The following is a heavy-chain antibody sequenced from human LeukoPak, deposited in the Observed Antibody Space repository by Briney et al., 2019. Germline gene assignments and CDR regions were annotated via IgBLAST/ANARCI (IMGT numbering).Heavy chain of an antibody. CDR2: ISYDGSNK. Sequence: PGGSLRLSCAASGFTFSSYAMHWVRQAPGKGLEWVAVISYDGSNKYYADSVKGRLTISRDNSKNTLYLQMNSLRAEDTAVYYCARDLMTTEDYWGQGTLVTVSS. CDR3: ARDLMTTEDY. CDR1: GFTFSSYA. D-gene: IGHD4-11*01. J-gene: IGHJ4*02. V-gene: IGHV3-30-3*01.